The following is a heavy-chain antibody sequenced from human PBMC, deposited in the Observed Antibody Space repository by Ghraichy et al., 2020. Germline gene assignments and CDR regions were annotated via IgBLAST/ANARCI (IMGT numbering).Heavy chain of an antibody. D-gene: IGHD1/OR15-1a*01. CDR3: ARPPPEWGTIHTNAEYFQH. Sequence: SETLSLTCTVSGGSISSSSYYWGWIRQPPGKGLEWIGSIYYSGSTYYNPSLKSRVTISVDTSKNQFSLKLSSVTAADTAVYYCARPPPEWGTIHTNAEYFQHWGQGTLVTVSS. CDR1: GGSISSSSYY. CDR2: IYYSGST. J-gene: IGHJ1*01. V-gene: IGHV4-39*01.